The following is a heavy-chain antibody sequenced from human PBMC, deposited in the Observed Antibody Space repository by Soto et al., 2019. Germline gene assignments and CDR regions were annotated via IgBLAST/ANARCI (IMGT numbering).Heavy chain of an antibody. D-gene: IGHD2-15*01. CDR1: GFTFSSYA. CDR3: ATDPLPAVVTGRMNN. Sequence: EVQLLESGGGLVQPGGSLRLSCAASGFTFSSYAMSWVRQAPGKGLEWVSAISGSGGSTYYADSVKGRFTISRDNSKNTLYLQMNSLRADDTAVYYCATDPLPAVVTGRMNNWGQGTLVTVSS. V-gene: IGHV3-23*01. J-gene: IGHJ4*02. CDR2: ISGSGGST.